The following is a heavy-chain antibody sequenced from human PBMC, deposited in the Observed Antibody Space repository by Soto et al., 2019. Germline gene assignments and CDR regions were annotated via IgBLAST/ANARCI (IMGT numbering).Heavy chain of an antibody. J-gene: IGHJ5*02. CDR3: AKDNGYSSGWYSWFDP. D-gene: IGHD6-19*01. Sequence: EVQLVESGGGLVQPGRSLRLSCAASGFTFDDYAMHWVRQAPGKGLEWVSGISWNSGSIGYADSVKGRFTISRDNAKNSLYLQMNSLRAEDTALYYCAKDNGYSSGWYSWFDPWGQGTLVTVSS. CDR1: GFTFDDYA. CDR2: ISWNSGSI. V-gene: IGHV3-9*01.